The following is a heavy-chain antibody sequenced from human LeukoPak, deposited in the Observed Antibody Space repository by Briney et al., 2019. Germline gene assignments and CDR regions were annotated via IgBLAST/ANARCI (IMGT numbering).Heavy chain of an antibody. D-gene: IGHD3-22*01. J-gene: IGHJ3*02. CDR2: IKQDGSEK. V-gene: IGHV3-7*01. CDR3: AVITMIVVVKETDAFDI. CDR1: GFTFSSYW. Sequence: PGGSLRLSCAASGFTFSSYWMSWVRQAPGKGLEWVANIKQDGSEKYYVDSVKGRFTISGDNAKNSLYLQMNSLRAEDTAVYYCAVITMIVVVKETDAFDIWGQGTMVTVSS.